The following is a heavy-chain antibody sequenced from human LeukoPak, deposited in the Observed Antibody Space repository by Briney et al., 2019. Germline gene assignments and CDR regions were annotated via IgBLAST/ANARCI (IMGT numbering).Heavy chain of an antibody. CDR3: ARIAVNYYDSSGYYFDY. CDR2: IYYSGST. Sequence: KTSETLSLTCTASGGSISSYYWSWIRQPPGKGLEWIGYIYYSGSTNYNPSLKSRVTISVDTSKNQFSLKLSSVTAADTAVYYCARIAVNYYDSSGYYFDYWGQGTLVTVSS. V-gene: IGHV4-59*01. D-gene: IGHD3-22*01. CDR1: GGSISSYY. J-gene: IGHJ4*02.